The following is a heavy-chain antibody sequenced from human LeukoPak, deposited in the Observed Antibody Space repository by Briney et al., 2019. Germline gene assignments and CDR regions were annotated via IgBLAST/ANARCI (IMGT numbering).Heavy chain of an antibody. CDR2: ISYDGNNK. Sequence: GRSVRLFCAASGFTFSSYGMHWARQAPGKGLEGVAVISYDGNNKYYADSVKGRVTISRDNSKNTLYLQMNSLTAEDTAVYYCAKGILFGSNPTNARIYYYYGMDVWGQGTTVTVSS. CDR3: AKGILFGSNPTNARIYYYYGMDV. D-gene: IGHD3-10*01. CDR1: GFTFSSYG. V-gene: IGHV3-30*18. J-gene: IGHJ6*02.